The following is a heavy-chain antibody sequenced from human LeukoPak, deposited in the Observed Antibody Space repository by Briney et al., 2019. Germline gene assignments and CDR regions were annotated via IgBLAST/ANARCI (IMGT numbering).Heavy chain of an antibody. Sequence: GGSLRLSCAASGFTFSSYGMSWVRQAPGQGLEWVSAISGSGGSTYYADSVKGRFTISRDNSKNTLYLQMNSLRAEDTAVYYCAKDILRGGGPSGYYYYYMDVWGKGTTVTISS. CDR3: AKDILRGGGPSGYYYYYMDV. J-gene: IGHJ6*03. D-gene: IGHD2-15*01. CDR2: ISGSGGST. CDR1: GFTFSSYG. V-gene: IGHV3-23*01.